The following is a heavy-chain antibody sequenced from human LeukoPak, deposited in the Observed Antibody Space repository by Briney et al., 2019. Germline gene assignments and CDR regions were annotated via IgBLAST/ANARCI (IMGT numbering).Heavy chain of an antibody. D-gene: IGHD2-2*01. Sequence: SETLSLTCTVSGGSISSYYWSCIRQPAGKGLEWIGRIYTSGSTNYNPSLKSRVTMSVDTSKNQFSLKLSSVTAADTAVYYCARAPRYCSSTSCYLRFDPWGQGTLVTVSS. CDR1: GGSISSYY. V-gene: IGHV4-4*07. CDR2: IYTSGST. CDR3: ARAPRYCSSTSCYLRFDP. J-gene: IGHJ5*02.